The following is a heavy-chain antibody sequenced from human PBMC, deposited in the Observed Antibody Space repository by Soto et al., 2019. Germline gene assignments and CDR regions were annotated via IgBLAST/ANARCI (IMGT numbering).Heavy chain of an antibody. CDR1: GFTFSSYA. J-gene: IGHJ5*02. V-gene: IGHV3-30-3*01. CDR3: AREDYYDSSGYEYNWFDP. CDR2: ISYDGSNK. Sequence: GGSLRLSCAASGFTFSSYAMHWVRQAPGKGLEWVAVISYDGSNKYYADSVKGRFTISRDNSKNTLYLQMNSLRAEDTAVYYCAREDYYDSSGYEYNWFDPWGQGTLVTVSS. D-gene: IGHD3-22*01.